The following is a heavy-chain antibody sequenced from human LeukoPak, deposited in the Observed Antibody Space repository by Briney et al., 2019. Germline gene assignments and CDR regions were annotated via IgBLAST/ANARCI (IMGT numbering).Heavy chain of an antibody. V-gene: IGHV3-15*01. CDR3: TTRRDSSRAFDI. J-gene: IGHJ3*02. Sequence: GRSLRLSWVASGFTFSNAWMSWVRQAPGKGLEWVGCIKSKIDGGTTDYAAPVKDRFTISRDDSKNTLYLKMNSLKTEDTAVYYCTTRRDSSRAFDIWGQGTMVTVS. CDR1: GFTFSNAW. D-gene: IGHD3-22*01. CDR2: IKSKIDGGTT.